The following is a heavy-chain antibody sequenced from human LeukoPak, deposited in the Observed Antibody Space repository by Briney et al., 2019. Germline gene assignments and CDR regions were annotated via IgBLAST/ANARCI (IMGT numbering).Heavy chain of an antibody. D-gene: IGHD2-15*01. CDR3: ARDDRRYCSGGTCYSRDY. Sequence: PGGSLRLSCAASGFTFSSYTMNWVRQAPGKGLEWVSSISGSSSYIYYADSVKGRFTISRDNAKNSLYLQMNSLRAEDTAVYYCARDDRRYCSGGTCYSRDYWGQGTLVTVSS. CDR2: ISGSSSYI. V-gene: IGHV3-21*01. CDR1: GFTFSSYT. J-gene: IGHJ4*02.